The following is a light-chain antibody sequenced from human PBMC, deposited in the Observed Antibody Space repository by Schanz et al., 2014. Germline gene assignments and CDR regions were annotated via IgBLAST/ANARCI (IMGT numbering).Light chain of an antibody. Sequence: EIVMTQSPATLSVSPGERATLSCRASQSVSSNLAWYQQKSGQAPRLLIYGTSNRATGIPARFSGSGSGTDFTLTISSLQSEDFALYYCQQYNNWRFTFGPGTKVDIK. CDR3: QQYNNWRFT. CDR1: QSVSSN. CDR2: GTS. V-gene: IGKV3D-15*01. J-gene: IGKJ3*01.